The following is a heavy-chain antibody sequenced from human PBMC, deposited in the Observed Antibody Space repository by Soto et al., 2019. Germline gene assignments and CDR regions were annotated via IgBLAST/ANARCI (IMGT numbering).Heavy chain of an antibody. CDR3: PRGPRADSSGTGVH. CDR1: GVTFSMYW. J-gene: IGHJ4*02. Sequence: GGSLRLSCVVSGVTFSMYWMHWVRQVPGQSRFWVSRISDDGTTTNYADSVRGRFTISRDNSKNTLYLQMNNLKPDDTAIYYCPRGPRADSSGTGVHWGQGTPVTVSS. D-gene: IGHD3-10*01. CDR2: ISDDGTTT. V-gene: IGHV3-74*01.